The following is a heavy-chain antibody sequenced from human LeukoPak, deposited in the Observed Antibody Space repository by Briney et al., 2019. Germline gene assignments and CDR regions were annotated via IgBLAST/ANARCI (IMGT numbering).Heavy chain of an antibody. CDR3: ARRVVVPAARPGHYYYYMDV. J-gene: IGHJ6*03. CDR1: GGSISSYY. Sequence: PSETLSLTCTVSGGSISSYYWSWLRQPPGKGLEWIGYIYTSGSTNYNPSLKSRVTISVDTSKNQFSLKLSSVTAADTAVYYCARRVVVPAARPGHYYYYMDVWGKGTTVTVSS. D-gene: IGHD2-2*01. CDR2: IYTSGST. V-gene: IGHV4-4*09.